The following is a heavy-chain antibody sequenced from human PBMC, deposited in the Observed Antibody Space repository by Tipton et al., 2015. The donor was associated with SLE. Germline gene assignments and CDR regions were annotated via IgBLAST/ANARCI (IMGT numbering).Heavy chain of an antibody. CDR2: IYYSGST. J-gene: IGHJ4*02. V-gene: IGHV4-59*12. CDR1: GGSISSYY. D-gene: IGHD1-26*01. CDR3: ARGVLGGSYPY. Sequence: TLSLTCTVSGGSISSYYWSWIRQPPGKGLEWIGYIYYSGSTNYNPSLKSRVTISVDTSKNRFSLQLSSVTAADTAVYYCARGVLGGSYPYWGQGTLVTVSS.